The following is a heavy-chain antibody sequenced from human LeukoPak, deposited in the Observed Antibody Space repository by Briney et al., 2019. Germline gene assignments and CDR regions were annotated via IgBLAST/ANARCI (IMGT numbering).Heavy chain of an antibody. CDR3: AKSPIAAAVYFDY. V-gene: IGHV3-23*01. J-gene: IGHJ4*02. CDR1: GFTVSSNS. D-gene: IGHD6-13*01. Sequence: GGSLRLSCTVSGFTVSSNSMSWVRQAPGKGLEWVSVISGSGGSTYYADSVKGRFTISRDNSKNTLYLQMNSLRAEDTAVYYCAKSPIAAAVYFDYWGQGTLVTVSS. CDR2: ISGSGGST.